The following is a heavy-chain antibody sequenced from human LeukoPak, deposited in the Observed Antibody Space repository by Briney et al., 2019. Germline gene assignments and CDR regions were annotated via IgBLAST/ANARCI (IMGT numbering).Heavy chain of an antibody. D-gene: IGHD3-10*01. CDR1: GGSISSCY. Sequence: SETLSLTCTVSGGSISSCYWSWIRQPPGKGLEWIGYIYYSGSTNYNPSLKSRVTISVDTSKNQFSLKLSSVTAADTAVYYCARARASDYYGSGSYEDYWGQGTLVTVSS. CDR2: IYYSGST. J-gene: IGHJ4*02. CDR3: ARARASDYYGSGSYEDY. V-gene: IGHV4-59*01.